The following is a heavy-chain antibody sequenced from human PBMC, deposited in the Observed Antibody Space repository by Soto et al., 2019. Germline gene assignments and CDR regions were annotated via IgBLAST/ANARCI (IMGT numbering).Heavy chain of an antibody. D-gene: IGHD3-10*01. CDR2: IYYSGST. V-gene: IGHV4-39*01. CDR1: GGSISSSSYY. J-gene: IGHJ6*03. CDR3: ARHFRGSGAYYMDV. Sequence: SETLSLTCTESGGSISSSSYYWGWIRQPPGKGLEWIGSIYYSGSTYYNPSLKSRVTISVDTSKNQFSLKLSSVTAADTAVYYCARHFRGSGAYYMDVWGKGTTVSVSS.